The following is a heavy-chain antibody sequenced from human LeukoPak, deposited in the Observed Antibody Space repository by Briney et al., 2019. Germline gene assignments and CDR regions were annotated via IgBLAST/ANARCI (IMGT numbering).Heavy chain of an antibody. CDR1: GYTFTGYY. Sequence: ASGKVSCKASGYTFTGYYMHWVRQAPGQGLEWMGWINPNSGSPNYAQKFQGRVTMTRDTSISTAYMELSRLRSDDTAVYYCARVSPGSSSGYFQHWGQGTLVTVSS. J-gene: IGHJ1*01. CDR2: INPNSGSP. CDR3: ARVSPGSSSGYFQH. V-gene: IGHV1-2*02. D-gene: IGHD6-6*01.